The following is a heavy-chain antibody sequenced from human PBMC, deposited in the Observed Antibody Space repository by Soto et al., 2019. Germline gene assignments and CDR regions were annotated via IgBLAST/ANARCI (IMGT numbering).Heavy chain of an antibody. D-gene: IGHD4-17*01. J-gene: IGHJ6*03. CDR1: GGTFSSYA. V-gene: IGHV1-3*01. Sequence: ASVKVSCKASGGTFSSYAISWVRQAPGQGLEWLGWINAGNGDTKYSQKFQGRVTITRDTSASTAYIELRSLRSEDTAVYYCARGGWQFGDYVYYYYYMDVWGKGTTVTVSS. CDR3: ARGGWQFGDYVYYYYYMDV. CDR2: INAGNGDT.